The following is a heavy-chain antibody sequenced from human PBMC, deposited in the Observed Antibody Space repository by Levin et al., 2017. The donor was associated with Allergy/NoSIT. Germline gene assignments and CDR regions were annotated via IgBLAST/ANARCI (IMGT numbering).Heavy chain of an antibody. D-gene: IGHD2-2*01. CDR1: GYTFTSYG. CDR2: ISAYNGNT. Sequence: ASVKVSCKASGYTFTSYGISWVRQAPGQGLEWMGWISAYNGNTNYAQKLQGRVTMTTDTSTSTAYMELRSLRSDDTAVYYCAREDCSSTSCYPNYYYGMDVWGQGTTVTVSS. CDR3: AREDCSSTSCYPNYYYGMDV. V-gene: IGHV1-18*01. J-gene: IGHJ6*02.